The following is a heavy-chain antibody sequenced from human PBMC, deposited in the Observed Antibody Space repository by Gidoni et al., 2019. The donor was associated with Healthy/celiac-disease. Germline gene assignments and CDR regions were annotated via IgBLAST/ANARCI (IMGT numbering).Heavy chain of an antibody. V-gene: IGHV1-69*01. D-gene: IGHD3-22*01. CDR3: AYYYDSSGYIEGINWFDP. CDR2: IIPIFGTA. J-gene: IGHJ5*02. CDR1: GGPFSSYA. Sequence: QVQLVQSGAEVKKPGSSVQVSCKASGGPFSSYAVRWVRQAPGQGLEWMGGIIPIFGTANYAQKFQGRVTITADESTSTAYMELSSLRSEDTAVYYCAYYYDSSGYIEGINWFDPWGQGTLVTVSS.